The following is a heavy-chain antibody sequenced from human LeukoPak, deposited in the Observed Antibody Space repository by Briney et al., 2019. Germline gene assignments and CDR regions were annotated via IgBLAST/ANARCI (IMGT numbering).Heavy chain of an antibody. Sequence: SETLSLTCTVPGGSISSYYWSWIRQPPGKGLEWIGYIYYSGSTNYNPSLKSRVTISVDTSKNQFSLKLSSVTAADTAVYYCARDDYGDSITAEYYFDYWGQGTLVTVSS. CDR3: ARDDYGDSITAEYYFDY. CDR2: IYYSGST. CDR1: GGSISSYY. D-gene: IGHD4-17*01. V-gene: IGHV4-59*12. J-gene: IGHJ4*02.